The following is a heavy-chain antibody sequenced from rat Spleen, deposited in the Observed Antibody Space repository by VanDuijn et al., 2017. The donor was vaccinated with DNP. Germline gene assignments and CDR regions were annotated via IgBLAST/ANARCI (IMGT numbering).Heavy chain of an antibody. J-gene: IGHJ2*01. V-gene: IGHV5-46*01. CDR1: GFTFSTFP. CDR2: ISTNGGTT. Sequence: EVQLLEFGGGLVQPGRSMKLSCAASGFTFSTFPMAWVRQAPMKGLEWVASISTNGGTTYYRDSVKGRFTISRDNAKSTLYLQMNSLRSEDTATYYCKVGARYWGQGVMVTVSS. CDR3: KVGARY. D-gene: IGHD5-1*01.